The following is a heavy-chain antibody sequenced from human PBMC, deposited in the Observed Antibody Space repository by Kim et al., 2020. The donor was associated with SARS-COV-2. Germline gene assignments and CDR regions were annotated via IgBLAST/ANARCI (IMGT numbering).Heavy chain of an antibody. J-gene: IGHJ4*02. D-gene: IGHD3-22*01. V-gene: IGHV3-7*01. CDR3: ARDDSTGYYYLDT. Sequence: YYGDSVKGRFTISRDNAKNSLYLQMNSLRAEDTAVYYCARDDSTGYYYLDTWGRGTLVTVSS.